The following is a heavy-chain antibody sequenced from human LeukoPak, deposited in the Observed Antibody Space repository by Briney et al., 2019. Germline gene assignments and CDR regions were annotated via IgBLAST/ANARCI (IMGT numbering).Heavy chain of an antibody. CDR3: ARVRAHMTSDDY. D-gene: IGHD2-21*01. CDR1: GGSFSGYY. V-gene: IGHV4-34*01. CDR2: INHSGST. J-gene: IGHJ4*02. Sequence: SETLSLTCAVYGGSFSGYYWSWIRQPPGKGLEWIGEINHSGSTNYNPSLKSRVTIAADTSKNQFSLKLNSVTAADTAVYYCARVRAHMTSDDYWGQGTLVTVSS.